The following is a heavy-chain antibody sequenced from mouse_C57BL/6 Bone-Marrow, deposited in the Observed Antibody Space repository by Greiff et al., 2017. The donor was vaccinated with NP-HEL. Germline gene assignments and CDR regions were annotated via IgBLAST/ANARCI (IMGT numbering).Heavy chain of an antibody. Sequence: QVQLQQPGAELVMPGASVKLSCKASGYTFTSYWMHWVKQRPGQGLEWIGEIDPSDSYTNYNQKFKGKSTLTVDKSSSTAYMQLSSLTSEDSAVYYCARYYGQLKTWFAYWGQGTLVTVSA. D-gene: IGHD1-1*02. CDR3: ARYYGQLKTWFAY. CDR2: IDPSDSYT. V-gene: IGHV1-69*01. CDR1: GYTFTSYW. J-gene: IGHJ3*01.